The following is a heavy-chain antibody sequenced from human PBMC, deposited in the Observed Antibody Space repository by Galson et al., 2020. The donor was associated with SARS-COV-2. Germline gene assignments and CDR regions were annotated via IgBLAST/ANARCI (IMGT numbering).Heavy chain of an antibody. Sequence: GGSLRLSCAASGFTFSSYGMHWVRQAPGKGLEWVAVIWYDGSNKYYADSVKGRFTISRDNSKNTLYLQMNSLRAEDTAVYYCARDQVEGYSSGWYGSDYYYGMDVWGQGTTVTVSS. CDR3: ARDQVEGYSSGWYGSDYYYGMDV. D-gene: IGHD6-19*01. J-gene: IGHJ6*02. CDR1: GFTFSSYG. CDR2: IWYDGSNK. V-gene: IGHV3-33*01.